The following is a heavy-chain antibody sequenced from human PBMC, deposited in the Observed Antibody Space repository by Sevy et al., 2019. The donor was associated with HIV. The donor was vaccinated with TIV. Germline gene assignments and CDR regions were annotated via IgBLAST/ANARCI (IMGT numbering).Heavy chain of an antibody. D-gene: IGHD6-13*01. CDR3: AKLAAAGRKYYYYGMDV. Sequence: GGYLRLSCAASGFTFSSYGMHWVRQAPGKGLEWVAVISYDGSNKYYADSVKGRFTISRDNSKNTLYLQMNSLRAEDTAVYYCAKLAAAGRKYYYYGMDVWGQGTTVTVSS. J-gene: IGHJ6*02. CDR1: GFTFSSYG. V-gene: IGHV3-30*18. CDR2: ISYDGSNK.